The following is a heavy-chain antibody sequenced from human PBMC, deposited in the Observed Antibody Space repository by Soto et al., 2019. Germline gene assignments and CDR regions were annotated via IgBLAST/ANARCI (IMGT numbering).Heavy chain of an antibody. CDR2: ISGSGGST. J-gene: IGHJ4*02. D-gene: IGHD2-15*01. CDR1: GFTFSSYA. Sequence: GGSLRLSCAASGFTFSSYAMSWVRQAPGKGLEWVSAISGSGGSTYYADSVKGRFTISRDNSKNTLYLQMNSLRAEDTAVYYCVKVLGVVVVAATRVSGDLPLGYWGQGT. V-gene: IGHV3-23*01. CDR3: VKVLGVVVVAATRVSGDLPLGY.